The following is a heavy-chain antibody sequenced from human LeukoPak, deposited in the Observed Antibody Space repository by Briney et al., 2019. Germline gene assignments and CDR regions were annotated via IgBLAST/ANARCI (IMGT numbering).Heavy chain of an antibody. D-gene: IGHD2-2*02. J-gene: IGHJ5*02. Sequence: GASVKVSCKASGYTFTGYYMHWVRQAPGQGLEWMGWINPNSGGTNYAQKFQGRVTMTRDTSISTAYMELSRLRSDDTAVYYCARGYCSSTSCYNRRWFDPWGQGTLVTVSS. CDR1: GYTFTGYY. CDR2: INPNSGGT. V-gene: IGHV1-2*02. CDR3: ARGYCSSTSCYNRRWFDP.